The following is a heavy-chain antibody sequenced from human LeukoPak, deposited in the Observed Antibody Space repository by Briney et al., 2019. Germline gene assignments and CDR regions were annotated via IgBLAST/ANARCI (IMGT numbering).Heavy chain of an antibody. CDR3: ARKGQLLSPDAFDI. J-gene: IGHJ3*02. CDR2: INTDGSEK. D-gene: IGHD2-2*01. V-gene: IGHV3-7*01. CDR1: GLTFSSHW. Sequence: HPGGSLRLSCAASGLTFSSHWMNWVRQAPGKGLEWVANINTDGSEKYYVDSVKGRFTISRENAKNSLFLQMNSLRVEDTAVYYCARKGQLLSPDAFDIWGQGTRVTVSS.